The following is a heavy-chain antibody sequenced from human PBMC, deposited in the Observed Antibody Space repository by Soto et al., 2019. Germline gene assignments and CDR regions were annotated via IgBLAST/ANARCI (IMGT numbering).Heavy chain of an antibody. D-gene: IGHD3-22*01. CDR3: ARDPPPGITMIVEGYFDY. CDR2: IWYDGSNK. V-gene: IGHV3-33*01. J-gene: IGHJ4*02. CDR1: GFTFSSYG. Sequence: GGSLRLSCAASGFTFSSYGMHWVRQAPGKGLEWVAVIWYDGSNKYYADSVKGRFTISRDNSKNTLYLQMNSLRAEDTAVYYCARDPPPGITMIVEGYFDYWGQGTLVTVSS.